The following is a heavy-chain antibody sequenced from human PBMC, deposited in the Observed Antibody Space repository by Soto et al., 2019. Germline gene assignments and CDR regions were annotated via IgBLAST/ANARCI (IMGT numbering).Heavy chain of an antibody. V-gene: IGHV3-48*03. Sequence: ESVGGLVQPGGSLRLSCAASGFSFNTYEMNWVRQAPGKGLEWVSYISSSGSTIYYADSVKGRFTVSRDNGKNSLYLRMNSLRAEDTAVYYCAYGGSCDYWGQGTQVTVSS. CDR3: AYGGSCDY. J-gene: IGHJ4*02. CDR1: GFSFNTYE. D-gene: IGHD1-26*01. CDR2: ISSSGSTI.